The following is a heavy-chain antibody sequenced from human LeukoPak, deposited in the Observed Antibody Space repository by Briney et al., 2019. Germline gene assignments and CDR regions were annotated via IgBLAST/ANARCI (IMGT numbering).Heavy chain of an antibody. V-gene: IGHV1-46*01. CDR1: GYTFTGYC. CDR2: INPSGGST. D-gene: IGHD5-24*01. CDR3: ARARQMATIDY. J-gene: IGHJ4*02. Sequence: ASVKVSCKASGYTFTGYCMHWVRQAPGQGLEWMGIINPSGGSTSYAQKFQGRVTMTRDTSTSTVYMELSSLRSEDTAVYYCARARQMATIDYWGQGTLVTVSS.